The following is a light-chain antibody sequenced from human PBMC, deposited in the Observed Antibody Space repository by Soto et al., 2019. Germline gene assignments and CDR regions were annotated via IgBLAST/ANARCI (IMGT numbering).Light chain of an antibody. V-gene: IGKV1-39*01. CDR1: QSISYY. CDR3: QQSYSTLWT. Sequence: DIQMTQSPSSLSASVGDRVTITCRASQSISYYFNWYQQKPGKAPKLLIYAASTLQSGVPSRFSGSGSGTDFTLTISSLQPEDFATYYCQQSYSTLWTFGQGTKVEIK. CDR2: AAS. J-gene: IGKJ1*01.